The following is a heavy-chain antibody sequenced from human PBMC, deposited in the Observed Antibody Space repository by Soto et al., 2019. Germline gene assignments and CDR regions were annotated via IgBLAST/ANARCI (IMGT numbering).Heavy chain of an antibody. D-gene: IGHD2-2*01. V-gene: IGHV3-11*01. Sequence: GGSLRLSCAASGFTFSDYYMSWIRQAPGKGLEWVSYISSSGSTIYYADSVKGRFTISRDNAKNSLYLQMNSLRAEDTAVYYCARDQSGQLLPGLGGWFDPWGQGTLVTVSS. CDR2: ISSSGSTI. J-gene: IGHJ5*02. CDR1: GFTFSDYY. CDR3: ARDQSGQLLPGLGGWFDP.